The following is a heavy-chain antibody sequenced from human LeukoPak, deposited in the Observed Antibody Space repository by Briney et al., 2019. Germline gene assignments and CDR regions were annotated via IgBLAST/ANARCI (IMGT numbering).Heavy chain of an antibody. Sequence: ASVKVSCKASGYTFTGYYMHWVRQAPGQGLEWMGWINPNSGGTNYAQKFQGRVTMTRDTSISTAYMELSRLRSDDTAVYYCAREGFTKRTIRSWFDPWGQGTLVTVSS. CDR2: INPNSGGT. CDR3: AREGFTKRTIRSWFDP. J-gene: IGHJ5*02. D-gene: IGHD3-3*01. V-gene: IGHV1-2*02. CDR1: GYTFTGYY.